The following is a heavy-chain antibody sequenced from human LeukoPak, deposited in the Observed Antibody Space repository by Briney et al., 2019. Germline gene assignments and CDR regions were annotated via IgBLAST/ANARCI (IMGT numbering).Heavy chain of an antibody. CDR2: ISYDGSNK. D-gene: IGHD6-13*01. CDR3: AKPMYSSSWYFDY. J-gene: IGHJ4*02. CDR1: GFTFSSYG. V-gene: IGHV3-30*18. Sequence: GRSLRPSCAASGFTFSSYGMHWVRQAPGKGLEWVAVISYDGSNKYYADSVKGRFTISRDNSKNTLYLQMNSLRAEDTAVYYCAKPMYSSSWYFDYWGQGTLVTVPS.